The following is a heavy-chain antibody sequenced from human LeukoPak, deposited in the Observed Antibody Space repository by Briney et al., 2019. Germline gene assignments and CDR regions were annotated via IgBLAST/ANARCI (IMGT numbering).Heavy chain of an antibody. CDR2: INPNSGGT. CDR3: ARGRSDILTGYPGDFDY. Sequence: GASVKVSCKASGYTFTGYYMHWVRQAPGQGLEWMGWINPNSGGTNYAQKFQGWVTMTRDTSISTAYMELGRLRSDDTAVYYCARGRSDILTGYPGDFDYWGQGTLVTVSS. V-gene: IGHV1-2*04. D-gene: IGHD3-9*01. J-gene: IGHJ4*02. CDR1: GYTFTGYY.